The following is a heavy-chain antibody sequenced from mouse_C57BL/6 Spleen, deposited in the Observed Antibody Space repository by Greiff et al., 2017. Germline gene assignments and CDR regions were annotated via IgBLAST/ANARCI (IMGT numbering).Heavy chain of an antibody. CDR1: GFTFSNYW. CDR3: TVPYSFAY. J-gene: IGHJ3*01. D-gene: IGHD2-10*01. Sequence: DVKLVESGGGLVQPGGSMKLSCVASGFTFSNYWMNWVRQSPEKGLEWVAQIRLKSDNYATHYAVSVKGRFTISRDDSKSSVYLQMNNLRAVDTGIYYCTVPYSFAYWGQGTLVTVSA. V-gene: IGHV6-3*01. CDR2: IRLKSDNYAT.